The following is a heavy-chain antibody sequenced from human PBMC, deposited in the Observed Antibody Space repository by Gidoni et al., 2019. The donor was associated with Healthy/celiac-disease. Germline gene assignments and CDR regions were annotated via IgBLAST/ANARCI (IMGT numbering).Heavy chain of an antibody. D-gene: IGHD2-21*02. Sequence: QLQLQESGPGLVKTSETLSLTCTVPGGSITSSSYYWGWIRQPPGQGREWIGSIYYSGSTYSNPSLKSRVTISVDTSKNQFSLKLSSVTAADTAVYYCARHIVVVTANNYYFDYWGQGTLVTVSS. CDR2: IYYSGST. J-gene: IGHJ4*02. CDR1: GGSITSSSYY. CDR3: ARHIVVVTANNYYFDY. V-gene: IGHV4-39*01.